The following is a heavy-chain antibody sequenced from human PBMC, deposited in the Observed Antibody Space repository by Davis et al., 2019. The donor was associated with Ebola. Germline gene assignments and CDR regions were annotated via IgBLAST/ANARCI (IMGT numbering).Heavy chain of an antibody. CDR3: ARDKAGTDY. CDR1: GYSISSGYY. CDR2: IYHSGST. Sequence: PSETLSLTCTVSGYSISSGYYWGWIRQPPGKGLEWIGSIYHSGSTYYNPSLKSRVTISVDTSKNQFSLKLSSVTAADTGVYYCARDKAGTDYWGQGTLVTVSS. V-gene: IGHV4-38-2*02. J-gene: IGHJ4*02.